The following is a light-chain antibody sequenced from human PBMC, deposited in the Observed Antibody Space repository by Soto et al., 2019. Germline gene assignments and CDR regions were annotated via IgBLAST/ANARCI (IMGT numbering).Light chain of an antibody. CDR3: QSYDSSLSVV. CDR1: SSNIGAGYD. CDR2: GNS. J-gene: IGLJ2*01. V-gene: IGLV1-40*01. Sequence: QCVLTQAPSESGAPGQRVTISCTGSSSNIGAGYDVHWYQQLPGTAPKLLIYGNSNRPSGVPDRFSGSKSGTSASLAITGLQAEDEADYYCQSYDSSLSVVFGGGTKVTVL.